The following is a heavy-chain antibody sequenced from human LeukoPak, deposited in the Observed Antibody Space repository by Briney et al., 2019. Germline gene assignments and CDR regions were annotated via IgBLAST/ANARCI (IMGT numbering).Heavy chain of an antibody. J-gene: IGHJ6*02. Sequence: GGSLRLSCSASGFTFSGYAMHWVRQAPGKGLEYVSAISSNGGNIYYADSVKGRFTISRDNSENTLYLQMNSLRGEDTAVYYCAKDYGDYTVNYHYYGMDVWGQGTTVTVSS. V-gene: IGHV3-64*04. CDR2: ISSNGGNI. CDR3: AKDYGDYTVNYHYYGMDV. D-gene: IGHD4-17*01. CDR1: GFTFSGYA.